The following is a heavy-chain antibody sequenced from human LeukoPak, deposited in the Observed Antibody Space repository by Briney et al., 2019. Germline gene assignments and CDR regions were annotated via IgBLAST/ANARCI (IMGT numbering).Heavy chain of an antibody. J-gene: IGHJ4*02. Sequence: GGSLRLSCAASGFTFSSYGMHWVRQAPGKGLEWVAFIRYDGSNKYYADSVKGRFTISRDNSKNTLYLQMNSLRAVDTAVYYCAKLFFGVVRGAKQNFDYWGQGTLVTVSS. CDR3: AKLFFGVVRGAKQNFDY. CDR1: GFTFSSYG. CDR2: IRYDGSNK. V-gene: IGHV3-30*02. D-gene: IGHD3-10*01.